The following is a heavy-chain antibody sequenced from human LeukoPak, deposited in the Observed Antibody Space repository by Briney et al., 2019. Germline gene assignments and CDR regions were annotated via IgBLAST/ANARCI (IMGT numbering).Heavy chain of an antibody. V-gene: IGHV1-18*01. CDR1: GYTFTSYG. CDR3: ARGILQLWFPPYFDY. D-gene: IGHD5-18*01. CDR2: ISAYNGNT. Sequence: ASVKVSCKASGYTFTSYGISWVRQAPGQGLEWMGWISAYNGNTNYAQKLQGRVTMTTDTSTSTAYMELRSLRSDDTAVYYCARGILQLWFPPYFDYWGQGTLVTVSS. J-gene: IGHJ4*02.